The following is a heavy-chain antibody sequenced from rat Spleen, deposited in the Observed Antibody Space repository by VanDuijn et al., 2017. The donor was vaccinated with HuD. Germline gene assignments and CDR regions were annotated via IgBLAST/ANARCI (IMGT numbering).Heavy chain of an antibody. CDR3: ARFGGLRVYLY. D-gene: IGHD1-9*01. Sequence: QVQLMESGPGLVQPSQTLSLTCTVSGLSLTSNSVSWIRQPPGKGLEWIAAISSGGNTYYNSVLKSRLSISRDTSKSQVFLKMNSLQTEDTAMYFCARFGGLRVYLYWAQGVMVTVSS. V-gene: IGHV2S12*01. CDR1: GLSLTSNS. CDR2: ISSGGNT. J-gene: IGHJ2*01.